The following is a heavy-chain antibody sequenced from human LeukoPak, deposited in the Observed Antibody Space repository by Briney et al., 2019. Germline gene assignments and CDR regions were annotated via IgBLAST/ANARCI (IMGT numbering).Heavy chain of an antibody. J-gene: IGHJ3*02. CDR1: GFTVSRHY. CDR3: ARAPFSADSSATPPAFDI. Sequence: GGSLRLSCAASGFTVSRHYMSWVRQAPGKGLEWVSIIYSPGGTYYADSVKGRFTISRDNSKNTIYLQMNSLSVDATAVYYCARAPFSADSSATPPAFDIWGHGTMVTVSS. V-gene: IGHV3-53*01. D-gene: IGHD3-22*01. CDR2: IYSPGGT.